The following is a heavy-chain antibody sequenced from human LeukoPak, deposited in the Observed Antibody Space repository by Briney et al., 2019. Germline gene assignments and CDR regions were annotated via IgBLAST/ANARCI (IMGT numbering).Heavy chain of an antibody. V-gene: IGHV1-3*01. Sequence: ASVNVSCKASGYTFTSYAMHWVRQAPGQRLEWMGWINAGNGNTKYSQKFQGRVTITRDTSASTAYMELSSLRSEDTAVYYCARPAAGRNWYDPWGQGTLVTVSS. J-gene: IGHJ5*02. CDR1: GYTFTSYA. CDR2: INAGNGNT. D-gene: IGHD6-13*01. CDR3: ARPAAGRNWYDP.